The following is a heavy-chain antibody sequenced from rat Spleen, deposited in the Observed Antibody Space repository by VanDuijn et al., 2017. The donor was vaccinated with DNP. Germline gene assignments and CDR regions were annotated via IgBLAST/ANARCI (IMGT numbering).Heavy chain of an antibody. Sequence: EVQLVESGGGPVQPGRSLKLTCVASGFIFSNHWMTWIRQAPGKGLEWVASISYDGGYTSYRDSVKGRFTISKDDAKSTLYLQMDSLRSEDTATYYCVRPQFPYYGYTFYFDSWGQGIMVTVSS. CDR2: ISYDGGYT. J-gene: IGHJ2*01. CDR3: VRPQFPYYGYTFYFDS. V-gene: IGHV5-31*01. D-gene: IGHD1-9*01. CDR1: GFIFSNHW.